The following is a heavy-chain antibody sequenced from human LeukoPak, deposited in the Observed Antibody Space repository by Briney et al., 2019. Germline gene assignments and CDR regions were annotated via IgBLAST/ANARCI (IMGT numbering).Heavy chain of an antibody. Sequence: SETLSLTCAVYGGSFSSYYWSWIRQPPGKGLEWIGYIYYSGSTNYNPSLKSRVTISVDTSKNQFSLKLSSVTAADTAVYYCARVSWELLVVDYWGQGTLVTVSS. CDR2: IYYSGST. CDR3: ARVSWELLVVDY. V-gene: IGHV4-59*01. CDR1: GGSFSSYY. J-gene: IGHJ4*02. D-gene: IGHD1-26*01.